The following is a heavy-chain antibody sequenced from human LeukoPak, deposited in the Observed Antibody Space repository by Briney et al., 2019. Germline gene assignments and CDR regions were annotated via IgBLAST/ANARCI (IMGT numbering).Heavy chain of an antibody. D-gene: IGHD3-22*01. CDR1: GGSTSSGSYY. V-gene: IGHV4-61*02. Sequence: SETLSLTCTVSGGSTSSGSYYWSWIRQPAGKGLEWIGRIYTSGSTNYNPSLKSRVTISVDTSKNQFSLKLSSVTAADTAVYYCARASKDYYDSSGYIGYWGQGTLVTVSS. CDR3: ARASKDYYDSSGYIGY. CDR2: IYTSGST. J-gene: IGHJ4*02.